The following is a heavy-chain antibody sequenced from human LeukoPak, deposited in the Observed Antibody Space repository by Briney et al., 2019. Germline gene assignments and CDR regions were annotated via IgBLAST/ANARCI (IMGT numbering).Heavy chain of an antibody. J-gene: IGHJ6*02. D-gene: IGHD3-3*01. CDR1: GYTFTGYY. Sequence: ASVKVSCKASGYTFTGYYMHWVRQAPGQGLEWMGRINPNSGGTNYAQKFQGRVTMTRDTSISSAYMELSRLRSDDTAVYYCARGGYDFVYYYYGMDVWGQGTTVTVSS. V-gene: IGHV1-2*06. CDR2: INPNSGGT. CDR3: ARGGYDFVYYYYGMDV.